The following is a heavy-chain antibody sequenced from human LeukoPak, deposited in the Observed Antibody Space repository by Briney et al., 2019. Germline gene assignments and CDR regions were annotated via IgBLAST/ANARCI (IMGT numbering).Heavy chain of an antibody. V-gene: IGHV3-23*01. CDR2: ISGSGGST. Sequence: GGTLRLSCAASGFTFSSYGMSWVRQAPGKGLEWVSAISGSGGSTYYADSVKGRFTISRDNSKNTLYLQMNSLRAEDTAVYYCAKGRESSGYLTYFDYWGQGTLVTVSS. CDR3: AKGRESSGYLTYFDY. J-gene: IGHJ4*02. CDR1: GFTFSSYG. D-gene: IGHD3-22*01.